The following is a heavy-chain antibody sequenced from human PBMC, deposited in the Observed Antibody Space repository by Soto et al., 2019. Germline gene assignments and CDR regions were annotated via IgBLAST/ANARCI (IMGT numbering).Heavy chain of an antibody. CDR2: ISYDGSNK. CDR1: GFTFSSYA. Sequence: PGGSRRLSFTASGFTFSSYAMHWVRQAPGKGLDWVAVISYDGSNKYYADSVKGRFTISRDNSKNTLYLQMNSLRAEDTAVYYCAKDWVGGGNNYQLDYWGHGTAVTVSS. V-gene: IGHV3-30-3*01. D-gene: IGHD1-1*01. CDR3: AKDWVGGGNNYQLDY. J-gene: IGHJ4*01.